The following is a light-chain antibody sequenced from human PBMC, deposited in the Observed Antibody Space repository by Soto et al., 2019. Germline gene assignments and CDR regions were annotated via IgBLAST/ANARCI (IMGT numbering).Light chain of an antibody. Sequence: EIVLTQSPATLSLSPGERATLSCRASQSVRSYLAWYQQKPGQAPRLLIFDASSRATGVPDRFSGSGSGTDFTLTISRLEPEDFAVYYCQQYGSSPSWTFGQGTKVDIK. CDR3: QQYGSSPSWT. CDR2: DAS. CDR1: QSVRSY. V-gene: IGKV3-20*01. J-gene: IGKJ1*01.